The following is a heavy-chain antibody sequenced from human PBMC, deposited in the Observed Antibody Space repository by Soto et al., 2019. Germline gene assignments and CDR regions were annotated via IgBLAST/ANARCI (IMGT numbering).Heavy chain of an antibody. CDR3: ARVGEDGYTFDY. CDR1: GFTFSSYW. J-gene: IGHJ4*02. Sequence: GGALRLSCGGSGFTFSSYWMHWVRPAPGKGLVWVSRINSDGSSTSYADSVKGRFTISRDNAKNTLYLQMNSLRAEDTAVYYCARVGEDGYTFDYWGQGTLVTVSS. CDR2: INSDGSST. D-gene: IGHD2-2*02. V-gene: IGHV3-74*01.